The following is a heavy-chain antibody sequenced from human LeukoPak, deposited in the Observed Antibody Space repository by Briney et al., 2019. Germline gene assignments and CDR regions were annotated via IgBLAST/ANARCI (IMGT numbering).Heavy chain of an antibody. CDR1: GFTFSSYG. Sequence: PGGSLRLSCAASGFTFSSYGMHWVRQTPGKGLEWVAFIRYDGSNKYYADSVKGRFTISRDNSKNTLYLQMNSLRAEDTAVYYCAKDRAFGMVIIWDRLVRWGQGTLVTASS. J-gene: IGHJ4*02. CDR3: AKDRAFGMVIIWDRLVR. V-gene: IGHV3-30*02. CDR2: IRYDGSNK. D-gene: IGHD3-3*01.